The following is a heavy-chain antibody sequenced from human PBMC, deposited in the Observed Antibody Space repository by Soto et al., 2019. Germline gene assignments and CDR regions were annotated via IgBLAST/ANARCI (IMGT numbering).Heavy chain of an antibody. D-gene: IGHD6-19*01. CDR2: IGTAGDT. V-gene: IGHV3-13*01. J-gene: IGHJ6*03. Sequence: EVQLVESGGGLVQPGGSLRLSCAASGFTFSSYDMHWVRQATGKGLEWVSAIGTAGDTYYPGSVKGRFTISRENAKNSLYLRMNSLRAGDTAVYYCARGTSSGYYYMDVWGKGTTVTVSS. CDR1: GFTFSSYD. CDR3: ARGTSSGYYYMDV.